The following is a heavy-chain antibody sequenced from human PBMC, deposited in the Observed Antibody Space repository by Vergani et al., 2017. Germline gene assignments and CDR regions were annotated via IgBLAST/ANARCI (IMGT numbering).Heavy chain of an antibody. CDR2: IKQDGSEK. J-gene: IGHJ6*03. V-gene: IGHV3-7*01. D-gene: IGHD3-22*01. CDR1: GFTFSSYW. Sequence: EVQLVESGGGLVQPGGSLRLSCAASGFTFSSYWMSWVRQAPGKGLEWVANIKQDGSEKYYVDSVKGRFTISRDNAKNSLYLQMNSLRAEDTAVYYCARVITNEYHYYYIDVWGKGTTVNGSS. CDR3: ARVITNEYHYYYIDV.